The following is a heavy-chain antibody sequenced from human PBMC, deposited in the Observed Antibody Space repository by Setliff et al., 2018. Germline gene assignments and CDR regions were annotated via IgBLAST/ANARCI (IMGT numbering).Heavy chain of an antibody. CDR2: IYYSGST. D-gene: IGHD3-22*01. Sequence: SETLSLTCTVSGDSISSGGYCWSWIRQHPGKGLEWIGYIYYSGSTYYNPFLKSRVTISVDTSKNQFSLKLSSVTAADAAVYYCAREAGYYDSSGPVGVPYYYYMDVWGKGTTVTVSS. J-gene: IGHJ6*03. CDR1: GDSISSGGYC. CDR3: AREAGYYDSSGPVGVPYYYYMDV. V-gene: IGHV4-31*03.